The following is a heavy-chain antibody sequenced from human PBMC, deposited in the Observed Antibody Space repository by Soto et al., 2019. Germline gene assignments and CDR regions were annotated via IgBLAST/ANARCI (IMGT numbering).Heavy chain of an antibody. D-gene: IGHD4-17*01. CDR1: GDSISSSFW. Sequence: SETLSLTCAVSGDSISSSFWWSWVRQPPGKGLEWIGEIYHTESTVYNPSLKSRVTISVDKSKNQFSLNLDSVTAADTAVYYCARYDFGTFDYWGRGILVTVS. CDR3: ARYDFGTFDY. J-gene: IGHJ4*02. CDR2: IYHTEST. V-gene: IGHV4-4*02.